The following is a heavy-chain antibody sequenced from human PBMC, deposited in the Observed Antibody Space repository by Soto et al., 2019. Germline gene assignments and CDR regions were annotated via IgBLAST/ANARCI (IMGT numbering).Heavy chain of an antibody. CDR3: ATVDNYYGSVF. V-gene: IGHV3-33*01. CDR2: EWYDGTTK. J-gene: IGHJ4*02. D-gene: IGHD3-10*01. Sequence: QVQLVESGGGVVQPGTSLRLSCAASGSTFSNYGMHWVRQAAGKGLEWVAVEWYDGTTKFYPDSVKGRFTISRDNSNNTLYLQMNSLRVEDTAVYYCATVDNYYGSVFWGQGTLVTVSS. CDR1: GSTFSNYG.